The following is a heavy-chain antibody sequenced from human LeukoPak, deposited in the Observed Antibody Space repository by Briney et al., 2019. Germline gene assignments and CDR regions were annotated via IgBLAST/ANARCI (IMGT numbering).Heavy chain of an antibody. CDR1: GYTFNGYY. Sequence: ASVKVSCKASGYTFNGYYMHWVRQAPGQGLEWMGWINPNSGGTNYAQKFQGRVTMTRDTSISTAYMELSRLRSDDTAVYYCARGITMVRGVIMDWFDPWGQGTLVTVSS. CDR3: ARGITMVRGVIMDWFDP. V-gene: IGHV1-2*02. CDR2: INPNSGGT. D-gene: IGHD3-10*01. J-gene: IGHJ5*02.